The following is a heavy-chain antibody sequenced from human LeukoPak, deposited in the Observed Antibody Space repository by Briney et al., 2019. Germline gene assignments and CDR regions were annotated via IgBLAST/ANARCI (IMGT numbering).Heavy chain of an antibody. J-gene: IGHJ4*02. Sequence: SETLSLTCTVSGGSISSGSYYWSWVRQPAGKGLEWIGRIYTSGSTNYNPSLKSRVTISVDTSKNQFSLKLSSVTAADTAVYYCASPRLKNYDILTGYYPPFDYWGQGTLVTVSS. CDR3: ASPRLKNYDILTGYYPPFDY. CDR1: GGSISSGSYY. V-gene: IGHV4-61*02. CDR2: IYTSGST. D-gene: IGHD3-9*01.